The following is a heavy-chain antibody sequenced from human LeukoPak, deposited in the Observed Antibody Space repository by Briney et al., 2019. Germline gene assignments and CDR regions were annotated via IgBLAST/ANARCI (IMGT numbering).Heavy chain of an antibody. CDR3: ARGVDTAIRVDY. CDR2: IYYSGSI. J-gene: IGHJ4*02. D-gene: IGHD5-18*01. CDR1: GGSISSGDYY. Sequence: PSETLSLTCTVSGGSISSGDYYWSWIRQPPGKGLEWIGYIYYSGSIYYNPSLKSRVTISVDTSKNQFSLKLSSVTAADTAVYYCARGVDTAIRVDYWGQGTLVTVSS. V-gene: IGHV4-30-4*01.